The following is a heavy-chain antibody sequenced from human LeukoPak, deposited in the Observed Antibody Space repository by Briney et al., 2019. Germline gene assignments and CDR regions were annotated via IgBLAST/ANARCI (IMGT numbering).Heavy chain of an antibody. CDR1: GFTFSSYS. D-gene: IGHD6-19*01. CDR3: SRYMESAVAGTGFDY. Sequence: GGSLRLSCAASGFTFSSYSMNWVRQAPGKGLEWVSSISSSSSYIYYADSVKGRFTISRDNAKNSLYLQMNSLRAEDTAVYYCSRYMESAVAGTGFDYWGQGTMVTVSS. J-gene: IGHJ4*02. V-gene: IGHV3-21*01. CDR2: ISSSSSYI.